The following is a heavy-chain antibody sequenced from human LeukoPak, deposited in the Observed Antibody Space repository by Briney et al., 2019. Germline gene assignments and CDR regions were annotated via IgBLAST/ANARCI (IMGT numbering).Heavy chain of an antibody. V-gene: IGHV4-59*01. J-gene: IGHJ4*02. Sequence: PSETLSLTCTVSGGSITSYYWSWIRQPPGTGLEWIGFISDIGSTNHNHSLKSRVTISIDTSKNQFSLKLRSVTAADTAVYYCARAPPGDRGMGYLDYWGQGTLVTVSS. CDR1: GGSITSYY. CDR2: ISDIGST. D-gene: IGHD3-10*01. CDR3: ARAPPGDRGMGYLDY.